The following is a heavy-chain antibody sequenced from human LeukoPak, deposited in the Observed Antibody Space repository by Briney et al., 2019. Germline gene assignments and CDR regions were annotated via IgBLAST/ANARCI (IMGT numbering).Heavy chain of an antibody. J-gene: IGHJ4*02. D-gene: IGHD3/OR15-3a*01. Sequence: PGGSLRLSCVASGFTFSSYWMSWVRQAPGKGLEWVANIKQDGSEKYYVASVKGRFTISRDNSKNTLFLQMTSLRAEDTAVYYCASGHHMDWWGQGTLVTVSS. CDR1: GFTFSSYW. CDR3: ASGHHMDW. V-gene: IGHV3-7*01. CDR2: IKQDGSEK.